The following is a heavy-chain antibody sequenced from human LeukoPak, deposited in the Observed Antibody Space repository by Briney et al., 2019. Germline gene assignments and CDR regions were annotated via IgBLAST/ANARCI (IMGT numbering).Heavy chain of an antibody. V-gene: IGHV1-69*04. CDR3: ARGVVVVPAAFDY. J-gene: IGHJ4*02. Sequence: ASVNVSCKASGGTFSSYAISWVRQAPGQGLEWMGRIIPILGIANYAQKFQGRVTITADKSTSTAYMELSSLRSEDTAVYYCARGVVVVPAAFDYWGQGTRVTVSS. D-gene: IGHD2-2*01. CDR2: IIPILGIA. CDR1: GGTFSSYA.